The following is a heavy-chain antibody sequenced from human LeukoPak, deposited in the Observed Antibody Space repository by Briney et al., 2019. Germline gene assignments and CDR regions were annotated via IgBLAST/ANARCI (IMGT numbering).Heavy chain of an antibody. V-gene: IGHV4-61*02. J-gene: IGHJ4*02. Sequence: PSQTLSLTCTVSGVSISSGSYYWSWLRQPAGKGLEWIGRIYTSGSTNYNPSLKSRVTISVDTSKNQFSLKLSSVTAADTAVYYCARERDIVVVPAAMAHFDYWGQGTLVTVSS. CDR2: IYTSGST. CDR1: GVSISSGSYY. D-gene: IGHD2-2*01. CDR3: ARERDIVVVPAAMAHFDY.